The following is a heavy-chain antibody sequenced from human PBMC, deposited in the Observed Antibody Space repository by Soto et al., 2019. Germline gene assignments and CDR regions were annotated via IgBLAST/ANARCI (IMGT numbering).Heavy chain of an antibody. Sequence: EVQLVESGGGLVKPGGSLRLSCAASGFTFSTYNMHWVRQAPGKGLEWVASISSTSIYMYYANSLKGRFTISRDNAKNSLYRPMNSLRAEDTAVYYCVRGWLGDTWMYWGQGTLVTVSS. CDR2: ISSTSIYM. J-gene: IGHJ4*01. CDR3: VRGWLGDTWMY. CDR1: GFTFSTYN. V-gene: IGHV3-21*01. D-gene: IGHD5-12*01.